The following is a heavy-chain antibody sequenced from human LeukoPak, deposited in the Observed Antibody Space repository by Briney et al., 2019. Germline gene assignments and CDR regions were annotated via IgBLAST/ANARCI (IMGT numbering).Heavy chain of an antibody. CDR3: ARRYCSGGSCYTDY. Sequence: GGSLRLSCAASGFTFSSYSMNWVRQAPGKGLEGVSSISSSRSYIYYADSVKGRFTISRDNANNSLYLQMNSLRAEDTAVYYCARRYCSGGSCYTDYWGQGTLVTVSS. V-gene: IGHV3-21*01. CDR2: ISSSRSYI. J-gene: IGHJ4*02. D-gene: IGHD2-15*01. CDR1: GFTFSSYS.